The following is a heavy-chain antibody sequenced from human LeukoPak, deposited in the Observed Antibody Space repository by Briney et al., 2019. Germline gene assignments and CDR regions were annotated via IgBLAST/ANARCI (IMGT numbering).Heavy chain of an antibody. Sequence: PSETLSLTCAVYGGSFSGYYWSWIRQPPGKGLEWIGEINHSGSTNYNPSLKSRVTISVDTSKNQFSLKLSSVTAADTAVYYCAKAPVLRFLEWPTGYYYYGMDVWGQGTTVTVSS. D-gene: IGHD3-3*01. J-gene: IGHJ6*02. V-gene: IGHV4-34*01. CDR2: INHSGST. CDR3: AKAPVLRFLEWPTGYYYYGMDV. CDR1: GGSFSGYY.